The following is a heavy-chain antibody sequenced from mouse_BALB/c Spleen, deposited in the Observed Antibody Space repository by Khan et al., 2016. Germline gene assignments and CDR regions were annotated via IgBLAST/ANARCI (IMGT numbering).Heavy chain of an antibody. V-gene: IGHV1-15*01. Sequence: QVQLQQSGAELVRPGASVTLSCKASGYTFTDYEMHWVKQTPVHGLEWIGAIDPETGGTAYNQKFKGKATLTADKSSSTAYMELRSLTSEDSAVYYCTRGWTSPLFDYWGQGTTLTVSS. CDR2: IDPETGGT. J-gene: IGHJ2*01. CDR3: TRGWTSPLFDY. D-gene: IGHD1-1*02. CDR1: GYTFTDYE.